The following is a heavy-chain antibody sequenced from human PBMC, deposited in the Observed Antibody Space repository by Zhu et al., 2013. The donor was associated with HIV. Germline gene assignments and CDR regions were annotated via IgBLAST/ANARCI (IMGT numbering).Heavy chain of an antibody. J-gene: IGHJ6*03. CDR2: INHSGSS. CDR3: ARGRGENYYDNSGYYFYYYMDV. CDR1: GYSISSGYY. D-gene: IGHD3-22*01. V-gene: IGHV4-38-2*02. Sequence: QVQLQESGPGLVKPSETLSLTCTVSGYSISSGYYWGWIRQPPGKGLEWIGEINHSGSSNYNPSLKSRVTMPVDTSKNQFSLKLSSVTAADTAVYYCARGRGENYYDNSGYYFYYYMDVWGKGTTVTVSS.